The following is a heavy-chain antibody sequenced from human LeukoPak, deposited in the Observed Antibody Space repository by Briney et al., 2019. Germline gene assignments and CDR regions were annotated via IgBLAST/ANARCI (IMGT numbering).Heavy chain of an antibody. J-gene: IGHJ4*02. D-gene: IGHD4-17*01. V-gene: IGHV3-48*02. Sequence: GGSLILSCAASGFTLSSYSMNWVRQAPGKGLEWVSYISTMSSTKYYADSVKGRFTISRDSAQNSLYLQMNSLRDEDTAIYYCARGKIGYYYGDSDGFWGQGTLVTVSS. CDR1: GFTLSSYS. CDR2: ISTMSSTK. CDR3: ARGKIGYYYGDSDGF.